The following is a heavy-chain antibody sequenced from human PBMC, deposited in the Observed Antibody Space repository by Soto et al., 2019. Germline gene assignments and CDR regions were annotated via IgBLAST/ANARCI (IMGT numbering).Heavy chain of an antibody. CDR3: ASDSSGYYYRYFDC. Sequence: SETLSLTCAISGDSVSSNSAAWNWIRQSPSRGLEWLGRTYYRSQWFADYAESVKSRISITPDTSKNQFSLQLNSMTPEDTAVYYCASDSSGYYYRYFDCWGPGTLVTVSS. CDR2: TYYRSQWFA. CDR1: GDSVSSNSAA. V-gene: IGHV6-1*01. J-gene: IGHJ4*02. D-gene: IGHD3-22*01.